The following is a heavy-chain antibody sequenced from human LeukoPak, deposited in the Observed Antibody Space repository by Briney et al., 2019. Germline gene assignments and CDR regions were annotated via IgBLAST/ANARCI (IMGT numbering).Heavy chain of an antibody. J-gene: IGHJ4*02. V-gene: IGHV3-33*06. D-gene: IGHD3-22*01. CDR2: MWYDGSNK. CDR3: SKAYYYDSSGYIPYFDY. Sequence: GRSLRLSCAASGFTFSSYGMHWVRQAPGKGLEWVAVMWYDGSNKYYADSVKGRFTISRDNSENTLYLQMNRLRAEDTAVYYCSKAYYYDSSGYIPYFDYWGQGTLVTVSS. CDR1: GFTFSSYG.